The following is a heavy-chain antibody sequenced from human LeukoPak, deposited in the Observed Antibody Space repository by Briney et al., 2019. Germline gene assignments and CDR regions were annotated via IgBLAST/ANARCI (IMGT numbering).Heavy chain of an antibody. V-gene: IGHV4-39*07. J-gene: IGHJ4*02. CDR1: GGSISSSSYY. D-gene: IGHD3-22*01. CDR2: IYYSGST. CDR3: EGYYDSSGYYYDKASFDY. Sequence: SETLSLTCTVSGGSISSSSYYWGWIRQPPGKGLEWIGSIYYSGSTYYNPSLKSRVTISVDTSKNQFSLKLSSVTAADTAVYYCEGYYDSSGYYYDKASFDYWGQGALVTVSS.